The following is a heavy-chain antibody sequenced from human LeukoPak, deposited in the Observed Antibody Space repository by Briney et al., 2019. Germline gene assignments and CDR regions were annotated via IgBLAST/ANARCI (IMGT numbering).Heavy chain of an antibody. J-gene: IGHJ5*02. V-gene: IGHV1-2*02. Sequence: ASVTVSSMASVCTDTRHVMHGVRQAPAQEHEWIGWIDPNSGGTNYAQKFQGRVTMTRDTSISTAYMELSRLRSDGTAVYFCASTAYGSGVSAYVPNWFDRWGQGTLVTVSS. CDR2: IDPNSGGT. CDR1: VCTDTRHV. CDR3: ASTAYGSGVSAYVPNWFDR. D-gene: IGHD2-15*01.